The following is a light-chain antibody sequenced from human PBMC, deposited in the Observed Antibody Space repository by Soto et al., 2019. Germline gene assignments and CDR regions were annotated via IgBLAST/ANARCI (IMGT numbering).Light chain of an antibody. Sequence: DIQLTQSPSSLSASAGDRVTITCRASQDITSYLAWYQQKPGKAPKLLIYAASTLQSGVPSRFSGSGSGTEFTLTISSLQPEDFATYYCQQLHTYPYTFGQGTKLEIK. CDR3: QQLHTYPYT. V-gene: IGKV1-9*01. CDR2: AAS. CDR1: QDITSY. J-gene: IGKJ2*01.